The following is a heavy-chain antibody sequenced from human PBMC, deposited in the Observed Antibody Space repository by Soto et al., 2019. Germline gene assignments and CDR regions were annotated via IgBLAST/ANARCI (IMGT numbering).Heavy chain of an antibody. D-gene: IGHD2-2*01. V-gene: IGHV1-46*01. J-gene: IGHJ4*02. CDR3: ARRRAPSPVYPDFDY. CDR2: INPSDDAT. CDR1: GYTFTRYY. Sequence: GASVKVSCKASGYTFTRYYMHWVRQAPGQGLEWMGIINPSDDATSYAEKFRGRLTMTKDTSTSTVYMEMSSLRAEDTAVYYCARRRAPSPVYPDFDYWGQGTLVTVSS.